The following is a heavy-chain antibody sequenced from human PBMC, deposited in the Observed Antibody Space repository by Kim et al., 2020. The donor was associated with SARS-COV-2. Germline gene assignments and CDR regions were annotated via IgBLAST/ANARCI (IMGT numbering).Heavy chain of an antibody. J-gene: IGHJ5*02. Sequence: GGSLRLSCAASGFTFSNAWMSWVRQAPGKGLEWVGRIKSKTDGGTTDYAAPVKGRFTISRDDSKNTLYLQMNSLKTEDTAVYYCTTDLWDGYSSSWQDGRRFDPWGQGTLVTVSS. V-gene: IGHV3-15*01. CDR3: TTDLWDGYSSSWQDGRRFDP. CDR1: GFTFSNAW. D-gene: IGHD6-13*01. CDR2: IKSKTDGGTT.